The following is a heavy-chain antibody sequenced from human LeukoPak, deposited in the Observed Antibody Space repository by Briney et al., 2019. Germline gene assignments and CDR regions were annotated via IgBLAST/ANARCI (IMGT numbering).Heavy chain of an antibody. CDR2: VNRDGSET. V-gene: IGHV3-7*03. J-gene: IGHJ6*02. Sequence: GGSLRLPCVVSGFTLKNYWMHWVRQVPGRGPEWVANVNRDGSETYYLDSVKGRFTISKDNAKNSLYLQMNSLRAEDTALYHCARNNGMDVWGQGTTVIVSS. CDR3: ARNNGMDV. CDR1: GFTLKNYW.